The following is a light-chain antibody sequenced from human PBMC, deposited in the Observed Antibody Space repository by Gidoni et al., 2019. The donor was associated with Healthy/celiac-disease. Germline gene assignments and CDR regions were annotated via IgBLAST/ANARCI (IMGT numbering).Light chain of an antibody. CDR1: QSISSY. CDR3: QQSYSTPRT. V-gene: IGKV1-39*01. CDR2: AAS. J-gene: IGKJ1*01. Sequence: DIQMTQSPSSRSASVGDRVTITCRASQSISSYLNWYQQKPGKAPKLLIYAASSLQSGVPSRFNGSGSGTDFTLTISSLQPEDFATYYCQQSYSTPRTFGQGTKVEIK.